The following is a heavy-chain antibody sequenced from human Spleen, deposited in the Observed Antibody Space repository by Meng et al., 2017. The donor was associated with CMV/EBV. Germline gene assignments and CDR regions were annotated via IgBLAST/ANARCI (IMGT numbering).Heavy chain of an antibody. J-gene: IGHJ4*02. V-gene: IGHV3-20*04. Sequence: GESLKISCAASGFTFSSYWMHWVRQAPGKGLEWVSGINWNGGRKGYADSVKGRFTISRDNAKNSLYLQMNNLRAEDTALYYCARVGLLSYYFDYWGQGALVTVSS. CDR1: GFTFSSYW. D-gene: IGHD3-10*01. CDR3: ARVGLLSYYFDY. CDR2: INWNGGRK.